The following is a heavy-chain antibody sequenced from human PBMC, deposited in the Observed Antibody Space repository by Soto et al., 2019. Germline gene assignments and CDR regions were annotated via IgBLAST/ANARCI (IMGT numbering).Heavy chain of an antibody. CDR1: GFTFSSYG. J-gene: IGHJ5*02. V-gene: IGHV3-30*18. D-gene: IGHD6-6*01. CDR3: AKGPYSNSSIFLDP. Sequence: QVQLVESGGGVVQPGRSLRLSCAASGFTFSSYGMHWVRQAPGNGLGCVAVISYDGSNKYYADAVKGRFTISRDNSKNTMYLQMNNLRAEDPAVYYCAKGPYSNSSIFLDPWGQGTLVTVSS. CDR2: ISYDGSNK.